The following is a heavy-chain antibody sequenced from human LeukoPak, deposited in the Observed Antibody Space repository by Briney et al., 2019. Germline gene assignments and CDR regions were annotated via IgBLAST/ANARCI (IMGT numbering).Heavy chain of an antibody. CDR1: GYTFTGYY. CDR3: ARATHSLLCY. V-gene: IGHV1-2*02. J-gene: IGHJ4*02. Sequence: ASVKVSCKASGYTFTGYYMHWVRQAPGQGLEWMGWINPNSGGTNYAQRFQGRVTMTRDTSISTVYMELSRLRSDDTAVYFCARATHSLLCYCGEGTLVTVSS. CDR2: INPNSGGT. D-gene: IGHD1-26*01.